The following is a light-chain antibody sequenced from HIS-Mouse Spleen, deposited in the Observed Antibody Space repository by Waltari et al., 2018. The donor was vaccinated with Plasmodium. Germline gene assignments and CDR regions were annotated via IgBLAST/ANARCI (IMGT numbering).Light chain of an antibody. CDR3: QQNYNTWT. Sequence: DIQMTQSPSSLSASVGDRVHITCRASQSISSYLNCYQQKPGKAPKLMIYAASSLQSGVPSRFSGSGSGTDFTLTISSLQPEDFATYYCQQNYNTWTFGQGTKVEIK. CDR1: QSISSY. V-gene: IGKV1-39*01. J-gene: IGKJ1*01. CDR2: AAS.